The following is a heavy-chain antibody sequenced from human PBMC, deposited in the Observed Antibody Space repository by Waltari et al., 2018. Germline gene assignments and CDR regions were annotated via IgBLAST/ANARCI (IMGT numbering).Heavy chain of an antibody. D-gene: IGHD5-12*01. CDR2: ISPTGETT. V-gene: IGHV1-2*06. J-gene: IGHJ5*02. CDR1: GHTFSGDY. CDR3: ATIGWEMATISGPSGGS. Sequence: VHLVQSGDEVKEPGASVKVSCKASGHTFSGDYIHWVRQAPGQGLEWMGRISPTGETTHSAQTLKVRVTMTRDTSISTAYMEVNRLRSDDTAVYYCATIGWEMATISGPSGGSWGQGTLVTVSS.